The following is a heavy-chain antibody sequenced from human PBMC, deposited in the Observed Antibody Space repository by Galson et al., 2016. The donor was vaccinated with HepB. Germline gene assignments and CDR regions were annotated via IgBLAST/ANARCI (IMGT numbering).Heavy chain of an antibody. D-gene: IGHD1-20*01. CDR3: ARATEIPGTYWFDP. V-gene: IGHV7-4-1*02. Sequence: SCKASGYTFTKYAINWVRQAPGQGLEWMGWINTNTGNPTYAQGFTGRFVFSLDTSVSTTYLQISSLKADDTALYFCARATEIPGTYWFDPWGQGTLVTVSS. CDR1: GYTFTKYA. J-gene: IGHJ5*02. CDR2: INTNTGNP.